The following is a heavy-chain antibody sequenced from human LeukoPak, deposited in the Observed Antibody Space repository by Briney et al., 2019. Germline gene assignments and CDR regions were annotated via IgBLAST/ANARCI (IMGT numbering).Heavy chain of an antibody. V-gene: IGHV3-23*01. CDR1: GFTFSSYA. J-gene: IGHJ4*02. CDR2: IRGSGGNT. CDR3: AKARLGYCSGGSCYSFDY. Sequence: GGSLRLSCAASGFTFSSYAMSWVRHAPGKGLESVSGIRGSGGNTYYVDSVKGRFTISRDNSKNTLYLQMNSLRAEDTAVYYCAKARLGYCSGGSCYSFDYWGQGTLVTVSS. D-gene: IGHD2-15*01.